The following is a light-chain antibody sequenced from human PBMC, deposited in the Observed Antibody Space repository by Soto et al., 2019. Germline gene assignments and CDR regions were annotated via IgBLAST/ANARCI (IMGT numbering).Light chain of an antibody. Sequence: EIVLTQSPGTLSLSPGEIATLSCRASQSVSSNYLAWYQQRPGQAPRLLIFVASYRSTGIPDRLSGSGSGTVFSLTISRLDPEDFAVYYCQHYGSAPPEFTFGPGTRVDSK. J-gene: IGKJ3*01. CDR2: VAS. V-gene: IGKV3-20*01. CDR1: QSVSSNY. CDR3: QHYGSAPPEFT.